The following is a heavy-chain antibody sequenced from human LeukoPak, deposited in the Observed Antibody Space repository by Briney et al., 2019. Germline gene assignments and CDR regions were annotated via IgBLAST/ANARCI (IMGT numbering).Heavy chain of an antibody. D-gene: IGHD6-19*01. Sequence: SETLSLTCTVSGDSISSTNYYWGWIRQPPGTGLEWIGSIYYSGRTYYNPALESRVTISVDTSKNQFSLKLSSVTAADTAVYYCATSGWYLLPGVYWGQGTLVTVSS. V-gene: IGHV4-39*01. J-gene: IGHJ4*02. CDR1: GDSISSTNYY. CDR2: IYYSGRT. CDR3: ATSGWYLLPGVY.